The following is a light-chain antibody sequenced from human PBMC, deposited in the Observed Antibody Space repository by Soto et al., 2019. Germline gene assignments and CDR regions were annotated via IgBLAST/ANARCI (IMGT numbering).Light chain of an antibody. CDR2: AAS. CDR3: QQSYSTIT. J-gene: IGKJ5*01. CDR1: QSINSY. Sequence: DIQMTQSPSSLSASVGDRVTITCRASQSINSYLNWYQQKPGKAPKLLIYAASSLQSGVPSRFSGSGSGTDFTLTISRLQPEDFATYYCQQSYSTITFGQGTRLESK. V-gene: IGKV1-39*01.